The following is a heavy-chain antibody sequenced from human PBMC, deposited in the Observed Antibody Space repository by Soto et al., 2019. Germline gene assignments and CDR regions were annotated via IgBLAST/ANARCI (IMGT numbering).Heavy chain of an antibody. Sequence: GASVKVSCKASGYTFTSYDINWVRQATGQGLEWMGWMNPNSGNTGYAQKFQGRVTMTRNTSISTAYMELSSLRSEDTAVYYCAREVLDYGDPARGAHYYYYYMDVWGKGTTVTVSS. CDR1: GYTFTSYD. CDR3: AREVLDYGDPARGAHYYYYYMDV. V-gene: IGHV1-8*01. J-gene: IGHJ6*03. CDR2: MNPNSGNT. D-gene: IGHD4-17*01.